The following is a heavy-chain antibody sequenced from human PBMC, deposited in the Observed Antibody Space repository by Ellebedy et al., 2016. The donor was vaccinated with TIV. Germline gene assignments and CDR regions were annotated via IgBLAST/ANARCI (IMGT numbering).Heavy chain of an antibody. D-gene: IGHD1-26*01. CDR2: FDPEDGET. V-gene: IGHV1-24*01. Sequence: ASVKVSXXASGGTFSSYAISWVRQAPGQGLEWMGGFDPEDGETIYAQKFQGRVTMTEDTSTDTAYMELSSLRSEDTAVYYCATPSVEWERYAEYFQHWGQGTLVTVSS. J-gene: IGHJ1*01. CDR1: GGTFSSYA. CDR3: ATPSVEWERYAEYFQH.